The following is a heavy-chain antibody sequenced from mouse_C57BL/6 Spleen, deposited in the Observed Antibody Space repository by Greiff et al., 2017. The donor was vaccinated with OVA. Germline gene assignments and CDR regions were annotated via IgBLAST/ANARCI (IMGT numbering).Heavy chain of an antibody. J-gene: IGHJ2*01. CDR1: GFTFSDYY. D-gene: IGHD3-3*01. CDR3: ARDPGDHFDY. V-gene: IGHV5-16*01. CDR2: INYDGSST. Sequence: EVKLMESEGGLVQPGSSMKLSCTASGFTFSDYYMAWVRQVPEKGLEWVANINYDGSSTYYLDSLKSRFIISRDNAKNILYLQMSSLKSEDTATDYCARDPGDHFDYWGQGTTLTVSS.